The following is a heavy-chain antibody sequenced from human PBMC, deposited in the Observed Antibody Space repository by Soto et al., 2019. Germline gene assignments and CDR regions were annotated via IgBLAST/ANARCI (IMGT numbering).Heavy chain of an antibody. D-gene: IGHD3-9*01. CDR2: IYHSGST. Sequence: SETLSLTCAVSGGSISSGGYSWCWIRQPPGKGLEGIGYIYHSGSTYYNPSLKSRVTISVDRSKNQFSLKLSSVTAADTAVYYCARQYYDILTGYYGTVDYWGQGTLVTVSS. V-gene: IGHV4-30-2*01. CDR3: ARQYYDILTGYYGTVDY. CDR1: GGSISSGGYS. J-gene: IGHJ4*02.